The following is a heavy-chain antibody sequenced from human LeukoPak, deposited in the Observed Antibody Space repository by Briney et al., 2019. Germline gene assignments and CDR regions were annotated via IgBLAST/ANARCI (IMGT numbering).Heavy chain of an antibody. CDR3: AREESSTWYGAY. J-gene: IGHJ4*02. V-gene: IGHV3-33*01. CDR1: GFTFSSYG. Sequence: GGSLRLSCAASGFTFSSYGMHWVRQAPGKGLEWGAVIWYDGSNKYYADSVKGRFTISRDNSKNTLYLQMNSLRAEDTAVYFCAREESSTWYGAYWGQGTRVTVSS. D-gene: IGHD6-13*01. CDR2: IWYDGSNK.